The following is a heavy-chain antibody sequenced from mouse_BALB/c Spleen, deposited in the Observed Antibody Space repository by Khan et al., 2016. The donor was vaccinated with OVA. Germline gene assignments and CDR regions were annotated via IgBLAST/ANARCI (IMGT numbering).Heavy chain of an antibody. CDR2: ITYSGST. J-gene: IGHJ2*01. D-gene: IGHD1-1*01. CDR1: GYSITSDYA. V-gene: IGHV3-2*02. CDR3: PRDYGSSYLFFDY. Sequence: EVQLQESGPGLVKPSQSLSLTCTVTGYSITSDYAWNWIRQFPGNKLEWMAYITYSGSTGYNPSLKGRISITRDTSKNQLFLQLNSVTTEDTATYYCPRDYGSSYLFFDYWGQGTALTVSS.